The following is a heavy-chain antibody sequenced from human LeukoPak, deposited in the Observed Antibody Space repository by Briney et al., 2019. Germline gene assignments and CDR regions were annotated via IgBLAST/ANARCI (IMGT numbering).Heavy chain of an antibody. J-gene: IGHJ6*02. CDR1: GGSVSSGSYY. CDR2: IYYSGST. D-gene: IGHD2-15*01. CDR3: ARDPEYCSGGSCYSPYYYGMDV. V-gene: IGHV4-61*01. Sequence: SETLSLICTVSGGSVSSGSYYWSWIRQPPGKGLEWIGYIYYSGSTNYNPSLKSRVTISVDTSKNQFSLKLSSVTAADTAVYYCARDPEYCSGGSCYSPYYYGMDVWGQGTTVTVSS.